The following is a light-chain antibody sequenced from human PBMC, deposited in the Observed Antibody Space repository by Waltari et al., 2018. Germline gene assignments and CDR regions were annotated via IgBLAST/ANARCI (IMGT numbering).Light chain of an antibody. CDR2: AAS. V-gene: IGKV1-39*01. CDR3: QQSYSTPLFT. CDR1: QTIASY. J-gene: IGKJ2*01. Sequence: DIQLTQSPSSLSASVGDRVTITCRASQTIASYLNWYQQKPGRAPNLLIYAASILQTGVPSRFSGSGSGTDFTLTISSLHPEDFATYYCQQSYSTPLFTFGQGTILDIK.